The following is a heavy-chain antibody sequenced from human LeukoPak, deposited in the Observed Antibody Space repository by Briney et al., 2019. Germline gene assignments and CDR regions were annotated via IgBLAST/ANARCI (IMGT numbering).Heavy chain of an antibody. CDR2: IWYNGSNK. CDR1: GFTFSSYG. Sequence: GGSLRLSCAASGFTFSSYGMHWVRQAPGKGLEWVAVIWYNGSNKYYADSVKGRFTISRDNSKNTLYLQMNSLRAEDTAVYYCARNRFQKAAPRGWFDYWGQGTLVTVYS. V-gene: IGHV3-33*01. CDR3: ARNRFQKAAPRGWFDY. J-gene: IGHJ4*02. D-gene: IGHD2-15*01.